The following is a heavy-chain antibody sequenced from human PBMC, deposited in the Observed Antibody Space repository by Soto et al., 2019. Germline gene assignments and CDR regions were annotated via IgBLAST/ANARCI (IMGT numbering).Heavy chain of an antibody. D-gene: IGHD6-19*01. J-gene: IGHJ5*02. CDR2: ISYDGSNK. Sequence: PGGSLRLSCAASGFTFSSYGMHWVRQAPGKGLEWVAVISYDGSNKYYADSVKGRFTISRDNSKNTLYLQMNSLRAEDTAVYYCAKQIAVAGTWNGFDPWGQGTLVTVSS. V-gene: IGHV3-30*18. CDR3: AKQIAVAGTWNGFDP. CDR1: GFTFSSYG.